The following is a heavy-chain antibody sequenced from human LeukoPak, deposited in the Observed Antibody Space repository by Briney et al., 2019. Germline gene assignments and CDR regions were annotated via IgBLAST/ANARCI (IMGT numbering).Heavy chain of an antibody. CDR2: INPNSGGT. V-gene: IGHV1-2*02. J-gene: IGHJ4*02. CDR3: ARVYCSSTGCYWDY. CDR1: GYTFTGYY. Sequence: ASVKVSCKASGYTFTGYYMHWVRQAPGQGLEWMGWINPNSGGTNYAQKFQGRVTMTRDTSISTAYMELSRLRSDDTAVYYCARVYCSSTGCYWDYWGQGTLVTVSS. D-gene: IGHD2-2*01.